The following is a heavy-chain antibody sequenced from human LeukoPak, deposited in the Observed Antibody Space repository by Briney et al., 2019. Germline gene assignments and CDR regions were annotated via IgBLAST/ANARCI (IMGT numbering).Heavy chain of an antibody. D-gene: IGHD2-15*01. J-gene: IGHJ6*03. V-gene: IGHV3-7*01. CDR1: GFTFSSYC. CDR2: IRDDGSEK. Sequence: GGSLRLACAASGFTFSSYCMSWVRQAPGKGLEWVAIIRDDGSEKDYVDSVKGRFTISRDNAKNSLYMRITSVRAENTAVYYSARDVIARNYYYHMDVWGKGTTVTVSS. CDR3: ARDVIARNYYYHMDV.